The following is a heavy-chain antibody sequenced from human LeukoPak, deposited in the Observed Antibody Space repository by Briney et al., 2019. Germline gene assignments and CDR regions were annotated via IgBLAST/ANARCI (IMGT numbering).Heavy chain of an antibody. CDR3: ARETPEYD. V-gene: IGHV3-48*02. J-gene: IGHJ4*02. D-gene: IGHD6-6*01. CDR1: GFTFSSYS. CDR2: ISSSSSTI. Sequence: PGRSLRLSCAASGFTFSSYSMNWVRQAPGKGLEWVSYISSSSSTIYYADSVKGRFTISRDNAKNSLYLQTNSLRDEDTAVYYCARETPEYDWGQGTLVTVSS.